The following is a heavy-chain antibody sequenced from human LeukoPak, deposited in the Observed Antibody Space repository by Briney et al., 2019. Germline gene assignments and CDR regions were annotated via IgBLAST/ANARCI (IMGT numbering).Heavy chain of an antibody. CDR1: GFTFSTYN. D-gene: IGHD2-2*01. J-gene: IGHJ3*01. CDR2: VGGTDGRT. V-gene: IGHV3-23*01. Sequence: GGSLRLSCAASGFTFSTYNMNWVRQAPGKGLEWVSAVGGTDGRTYYAAFVKGRFTISRDNSKNTLYLQMNSLRAEDTAVYYCTREQEDCTGTTCYRAFDVWGQGTMVTVS. CDR3: TREQEDCTGTTCYRAFDV.